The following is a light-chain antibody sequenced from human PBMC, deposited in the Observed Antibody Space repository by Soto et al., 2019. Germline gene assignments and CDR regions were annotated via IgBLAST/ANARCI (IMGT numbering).Light chain of an antibody. CDR1: QSVFYSSSEKNY. CDR2: LGS. V-gene: IGKV2-28*01. CDR3: MQGLQTPPT. J-gene: IGKJ5*01. Sequence: VLTQSPYSLAVSLGERATINCKSSQSVFYSSSEKNYLAWYLQQPGQSPQLLIYLGSSRSSGVPDRFSGSGSGTDFTLKIDRVEAEDVGTYYCMQGLQTPPTFGQGTLLEI.